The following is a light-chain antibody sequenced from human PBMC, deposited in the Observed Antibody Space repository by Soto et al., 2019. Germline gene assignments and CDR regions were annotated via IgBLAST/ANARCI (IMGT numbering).Light chain of an antibody. J-gene: IGLJ3*02. CDR3: SSYAGSNNWV. CDR2: DVT. Sequence: QSALTQPPSASGSPGQSVTISCTGTSSDVGGYNYVSWYQRHPGKAPKLMIYDVTKRPSGVPDRFSGSKSGSTASLTVSGLQAEDEADYYCSSYAGSNNWVFGGGTKVTVL. CDR1: SSDVGGYNY. V-gene: IGLV2-8*01.